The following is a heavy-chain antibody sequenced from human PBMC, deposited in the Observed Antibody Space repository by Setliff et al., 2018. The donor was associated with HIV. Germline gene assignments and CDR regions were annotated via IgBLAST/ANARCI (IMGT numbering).Heavy chain of an antibody. D-gene: IGHD1-1*01. V-gene: IGHV3-7*01. J-gene: IGHJ5*02. CDR2: IKQDGSEK. CDR1: GFTFSSHW. CDR3: ARTSTTTGTTLNWFDP. Sequence: GSLRLSCAASGFTFSSHWMSWIRQAPGKGLEWVASIKQDGSEKNYVDSVKGRFTISRDNAKNSLYLQMNSLRVEDTAVYYCARTSTTTGTTLNWFDPWGQGTLVTVSS.